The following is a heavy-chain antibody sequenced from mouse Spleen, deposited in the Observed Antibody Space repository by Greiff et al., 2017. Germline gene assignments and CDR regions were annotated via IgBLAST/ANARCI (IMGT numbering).Heavy chain of an antibody. D-gene: IGHD2-12*01. Sequence: EVQLQDSGPELVKPGASVKIPCKASGYTFTDYNMAWVKQSHGKSLEWIGDINPNNGGTIYNQKFKGKATLTVDKSSSTAYMELRSLTSEDTAVYYCARRDYYRGFDYWGQGTTLTVSS. CDR3: ARRDYYRGFDY. J-gene: IGHJ2*01. CDR2: INPNNGGT. CDR1: GYTFTDYN. V-gene: IGHV1-18*01.